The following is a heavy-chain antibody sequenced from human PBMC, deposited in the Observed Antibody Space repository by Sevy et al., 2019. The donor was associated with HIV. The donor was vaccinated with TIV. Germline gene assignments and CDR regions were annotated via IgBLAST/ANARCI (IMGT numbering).Heavy chain of an antibody. CDR1: GFSVSSYY. CDR2: KESGGQT. J-gene: IGHJ4*02. Sequence: GGSLRLSCAASGFSVSSYYMGWVRQAPGKGLEWVSTKESGGQTYYADSVRGRFTIARDKSANNLFLQLNNLRAEDTGVYYCARMTSTWSIDSWGQGTLVTVSS. V-gene: IGHV3-53*01. CDR3: ARMTSTWSIDS.